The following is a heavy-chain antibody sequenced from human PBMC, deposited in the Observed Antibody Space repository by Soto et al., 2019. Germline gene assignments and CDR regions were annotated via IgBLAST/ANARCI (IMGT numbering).Heavy chain of an antibody. J-gene: IGHJ6*02. D-gene: IGHD6-13*01. CDR1: GFTFSSYA. CDR3: ARDSGIAAAGTKYYYYYGMDV. V-gene: IGHV3-30-3*01. Sequence: GGPLRLSCAASGFTFSSYAMHWVRQAPGKGLEWVAVISYDGSNKYYADSVKGRFTISRDNSKNTLYLQMNSLRAEDTAVYYCARDSGIAAAGTKYYYYYGMDVWGQGTTVTVSS. CDR2: ISYDGSNK.